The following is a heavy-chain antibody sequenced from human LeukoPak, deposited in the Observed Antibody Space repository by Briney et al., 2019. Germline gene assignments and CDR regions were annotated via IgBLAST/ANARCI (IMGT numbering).Heavy chain of an antibody. V-gene: IGHV4-34*09. CDR3: ARDTVPGDSFDI. CDR1: GGSFSAYH. Sequence: SETLSLTCAVYGGSFSAYHWSWIRQYPGKGLEWIGYINYRGSAYYNPSLKSRVTISVDTSKNQFSLKLTSVTAADTAVYYCARDTVPGDSFDIWGQGTKVTVSS. J-gene: IGHJ3*02. CDR2: INYRGSA.